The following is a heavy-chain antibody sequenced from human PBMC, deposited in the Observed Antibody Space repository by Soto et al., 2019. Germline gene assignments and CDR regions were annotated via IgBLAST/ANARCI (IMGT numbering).Heavy chain of an antibody. V-gene: IGHV1-18*01. J-gene: IGHJ1*01. Sequence: QVQLVQYGAEVKKPGASVKVSCKASGYTFTSYGISWVRQAPGQGLEWMGWISAYNGNTNYAQKLQGRVTMTTDTSTSTAYMELRSLRSDDTAVYYCARDTLLGVVVKIFQHWGQGTLVTVSS. CDR2: ISAYNGNT. CDR1: GYTFTSYG. CDR3: ARDTLLGVVVKIFQH. D-gene: IGHD2-15*01.